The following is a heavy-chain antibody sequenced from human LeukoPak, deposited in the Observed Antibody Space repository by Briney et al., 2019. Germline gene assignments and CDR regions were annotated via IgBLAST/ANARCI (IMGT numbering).Heavy chain of an antibody. J-gene: IGHJ4*02. CDR1: GGSISSSSYD. CDR3: ASGVGITGTRVFFDY. Sequence: SETLSLTCTVSGGSISSSSYDWGWIRQPPGKGLEWIGSIYYSGSTYYNPSLKSRVTISVDTSRNQFSLKLSSVTAADTAVYYCASGVGITGTRVFFDYWGQGTLVTVSS. D-gene: IGHD1-7*01. CDR2: IYYSGST. V-gene: IGHV4-39*01.